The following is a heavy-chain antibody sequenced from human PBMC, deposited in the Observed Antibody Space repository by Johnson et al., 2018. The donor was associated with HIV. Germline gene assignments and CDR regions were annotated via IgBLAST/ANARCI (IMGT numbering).Heavy chain of an antibody. J-gene: IGHJ3*02. D-gene: IGHD1-26*01. CDR2: IKSKSDGGTT. CDR1: GFTFSNAW. V-gene: IGHV3-15*01. Sequence: VQLVESGGGVAQPGRSLRLSCAASGFTFSNAWMTWVRQAPGKGLEWVGRIKSKSDGGTTDYAAPVRGRFSISRDDSETTVYLQMKSLRPDDTAVYYCAKESKWESRTPHAFDIWGQGTMVTVSS. CDR3: AKESKWESRTPHAFDI.